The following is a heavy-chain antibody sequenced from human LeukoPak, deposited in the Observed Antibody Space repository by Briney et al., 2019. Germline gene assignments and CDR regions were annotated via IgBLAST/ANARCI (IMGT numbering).Heavy chain of an antibody. J-gene: IGHJ4*02. CDR2: INPNSGGT. D-gene: IGHD3-10*01. Sequence: ASVKVSCKASGYTFTGYYMHWVRQAPGQGLEWMGWINPNSGGTNYPQKFQGRVTMTRDTSISTAYMELSRLRSDDTAVYYCARADQTYYGSGMALDYWGQGTLVTVSS. CDR1: GYTFTGYY. CDR3: ARADQTYYGSGMALDY. V-gene: IGHV1-2*02.